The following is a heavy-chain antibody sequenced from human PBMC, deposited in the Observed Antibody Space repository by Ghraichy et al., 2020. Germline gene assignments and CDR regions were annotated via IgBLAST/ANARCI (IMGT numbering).Heavy chain of an antibody. V-gene: IGHV1-24*01. D-gene: IGHD6-19*01. Sequence: ASVKVSCKVSGYTLTELSMHWVRQAPGKGLEWMGGFDPEDGETIYAQKFQGRVTMTEDTSTDTAYMELSSLRSEDTAVYYCATDAPRWGGSGWPLNDYWGQGTLVTVSS. CDR2: FDPEDGET. CDR1: GYTLTELS. CDR3: ATDAPRWGGSGWPLNDY. J-gene: IGHJ4*02.